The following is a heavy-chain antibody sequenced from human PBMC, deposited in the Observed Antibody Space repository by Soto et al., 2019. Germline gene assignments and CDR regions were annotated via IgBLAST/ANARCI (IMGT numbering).Heavy chain of an antibody. Sequence: SLRLSCAASAFTFSSYGMHWVRQAPGKGLEWVVVIWYDGSNKYYADSVKGRFTISRDNSNNTLYLQMNSLRAEDTAVYYCARHHDSWGQGTLVTVSS. CDR2: IWYDGSNK. V-gene: IGHV3-33*01. J-gene: IGHJ4*02. CDR3: ARHHDS. CDR1: AFTFSSYG.